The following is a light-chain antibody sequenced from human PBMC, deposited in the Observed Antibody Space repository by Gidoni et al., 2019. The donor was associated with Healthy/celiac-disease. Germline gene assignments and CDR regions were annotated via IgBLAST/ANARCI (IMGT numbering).Light chain of an antibody. Sequence: EIVMPQSPATLSVSPGERATLSCRASQSVSSNLAWYQQKPGQAPRVLIYGASTRATGIPARFSGSGSGTEFTLTISSLQSEDLAVYYCQQYNNWPPWTFGQGTKVEIK. J-gene: IGKJ1*01. CDR3: QQYNNWPPWT. CDR2: GAS. CDR1: QSVSSN. V-gene: IGKV3-15*01.